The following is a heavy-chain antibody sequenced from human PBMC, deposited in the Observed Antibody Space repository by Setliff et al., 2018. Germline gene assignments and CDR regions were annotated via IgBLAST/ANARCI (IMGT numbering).Heavy chain of an antibody. CDR2: IIPILGIA. CDR1: GGNFSSYT. V-gene: IGHV1-69*04. J-gene: IGHJ5*02. CDR3: ARDISLGKAAVWFGELKGWFDP. D-gene: IGHD3-10*01. Sequence: SVKVSCKASGGNFSSYTISWVRQAPGQGLEWMGRIIPILGIANYAQKFQGRVTITADKSTSTAYMELSSLRSEDTAVYYCARDISLGKAAVWFGELKGWFDPWGQGTLVTVSS.